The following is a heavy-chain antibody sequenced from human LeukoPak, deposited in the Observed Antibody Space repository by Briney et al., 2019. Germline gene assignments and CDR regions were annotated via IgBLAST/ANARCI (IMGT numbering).Heavy chain of an antibody. CDR1: GGSVPSGTYH. V-gene: IGHV4-39*07. CDR2: VYFDGGT. J-gene: IGHJ5*02. Sequence: SETLSLTCSVSGGSVPSGTYHWGWIRQPPGKGLEWIGSVYFDGGTHYKPSLQSRVTISVDTSKNQFSLRLSSVTAADTALYYCARDHYYDGRGRFDPWGQGTLVTVSS. CDR3: ARDHYYDGRGRFDP. D-gene: IGHD3-16*01.